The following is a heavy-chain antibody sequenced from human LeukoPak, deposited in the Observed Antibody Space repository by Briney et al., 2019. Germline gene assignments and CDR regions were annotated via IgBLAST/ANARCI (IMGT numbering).Heavy chain of an antibody. J-gene: IGHJ4*02. Sequence: ASVKVSCKASGYTFTSYDINWVRQATGQGLEWMGWMNPNSGNTGYAQKFQGRVTITRNTSISTAYMELSSLRSEDTAVYYCARSGAPPGYYDFWSGYYMAPVGFDYWGQGTLVTVSS. CDR2: MNPNSGNT. V-gene: IGHV1-8*03. CDR3: ARSGAPPGYYDFWSGYYMAPVGFDY. D-gene: IGHD3-3*01. CDR1: GYTFTSYD.